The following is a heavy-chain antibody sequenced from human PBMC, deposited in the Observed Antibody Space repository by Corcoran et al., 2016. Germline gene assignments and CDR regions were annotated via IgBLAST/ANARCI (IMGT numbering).Heavy chain of an antibody. Sequence: QVQLQQWGAGLLKPSETLSLTCAVYGGSFSGYYWSWIRQPPGKGLEWIGEINHSGSTNYNPSLKSRVTISVDTSKNQFSLKLSSVTAADTAVYYWARRGGTARSSAVVYWGQGTLVTVSS. V-gene: IGHV4-34*01. CDR1: GGSFSGYY. D-gene: IGHD2-15*01. CDR3: ARRGGTARSSAVVY. CDR2: INHSGST. J-gene: IGHJ4*02.